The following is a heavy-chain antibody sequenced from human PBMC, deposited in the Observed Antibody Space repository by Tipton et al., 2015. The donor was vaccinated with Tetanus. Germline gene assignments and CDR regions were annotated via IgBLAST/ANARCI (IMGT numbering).Heavy chain of an antibody. CDR2: IYPGDSDT. D-gene: IGHD4-23*01. CDR3: GRLLDSGGLPYSFDY. Sequence: QLVQSGAEVKKPGESLKISCKGSGYPFTSHWIGWVRQMPGKGLEWMGVIYPGDSDTRYSPSFKGQVTMSVDKSIRTAFLQWSSLEASDTAMYYCGRLLDSGGLPYSFDYWGQGTLVTVSS. CDR1: GYPFTSHW. J-gene: IGHJ4*02. V-gene: IGHV5-51*03.